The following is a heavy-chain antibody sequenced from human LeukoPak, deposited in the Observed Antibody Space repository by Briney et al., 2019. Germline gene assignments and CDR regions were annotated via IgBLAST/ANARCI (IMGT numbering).Heavy chain of an antibody. CDR2: ISVNNAGT. J-gene: IGHJ4*02. CDR3: AKDGGIPSQCYFDY. D-gene: IGHD3-3*01. CDR1: GFTFSSYG. V-gene: IGHV3-23*01. Sequence: GGSLRLSCAVSGFTFSSYGMTWVRQAPGKGLEWVSTISVNNAGTHYADSVKGRFTVSRDNSKDTLYLQMSSLRAEDTAVYYCAKDGGIPSQCYFDYWGHQGTLVTVST.